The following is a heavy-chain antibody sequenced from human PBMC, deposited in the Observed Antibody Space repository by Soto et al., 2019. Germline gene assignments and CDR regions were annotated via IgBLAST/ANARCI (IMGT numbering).Heavy chain of an antibody. J-gene: IGHJ6*02. V-gene: IGHV3-30*18. Sequence: QVQLVESGGGVVQPGRSLRLSCAASGFTFSSYGMHWVRQAPGKGLEWVAVISYDGSNKYYADSVKGRFTISRDNSKNTLYLQMNSLRAEDTAVYYCAKDQHSSSWPGGGMDVWGQGTTVTVSS. CDR2: ISYDGSNK. D-gene: IGHD6-13*01. CDR3: AKDQHSSSWPGGGMDV. CDR1: GFTFSSYG.